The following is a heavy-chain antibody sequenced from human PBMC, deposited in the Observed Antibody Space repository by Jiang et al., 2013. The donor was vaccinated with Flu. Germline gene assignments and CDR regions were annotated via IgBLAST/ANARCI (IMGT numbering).Heavy chain of an antibody. CDR1: GGSISSGGYS. CDR2: IYHSGSA. J-gene: IGHJ5*02. D-gene: IGHD1-26*01. Sequence: SGLVKPTQTLSLTCDVSGGSISSGGYSWSWIRQPPGKGLECIGYIYHSGSAYYNPSLRSRVTISVDKSKNQFSLKLTSVTAADTAVYYCARAPRIVGAGLGNWFDPWGQGTLVTVSS. V-gene: IGHV4-30-2*01. CDR3: ARAPRIVGAGLGNWFDP.